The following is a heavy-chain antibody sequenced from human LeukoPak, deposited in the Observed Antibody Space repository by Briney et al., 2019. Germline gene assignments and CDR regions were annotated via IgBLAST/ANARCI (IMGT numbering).Heavy chain of an antibody. CDR3: ARDPKHSNSWFFDY. V-gene: IGHV3-33*01. Sequence: PGGSLRLSCAASGFAFSRSGMHWVRQAPGKGLEWVAVVWYDGSNKHYADSVKGRFTISRDNSNNTLYLQMNSLRAEDTAVYYCARDPKHSNSWFFDYWGQGTLVTVSS. CDR1: GFAFSRSG. CDR2: VWYDGSNK. D-gene: IGHD6-13*01. J-gene: IGHJ4*02.